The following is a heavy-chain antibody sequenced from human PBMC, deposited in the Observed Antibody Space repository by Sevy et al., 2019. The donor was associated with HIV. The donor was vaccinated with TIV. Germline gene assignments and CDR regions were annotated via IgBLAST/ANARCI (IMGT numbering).Heavy chain of an antibody. CDR1: GFTFSSYA. Sequence: GGSLRLSCAASGFTFSSYAMSWVRQAPGKGLEWVSAISGSGGSTYYADSVKGRFTISRDNSKNTLYLQMNSLGAEDTAVYYWAKDPLGGGDYWGQGTLVTVSS. D-gene: IGHD3-16*01. J-gene: IGHJ4*02. CDR3: AKDPLGGGDY. CDR2: ISGSGGST. V-gene: IGHV3-23*01.